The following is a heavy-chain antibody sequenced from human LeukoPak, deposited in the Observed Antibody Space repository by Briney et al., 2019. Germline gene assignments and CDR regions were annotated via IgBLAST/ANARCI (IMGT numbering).Heavy chain of an antibody. V-gene: IGHV4-39*01. D-gene: IGHD5-24*01. Sequence: SETLSLTCTVSGGSISSSSYYWGWIRQPPGKGLEWIGSIYYSGCTYYNPSLKSRVTISVDTSKNQFSLKLSSVTAADTAVYYCARNNYRWFDPWGQGTLVTVSS. CDR1: GGSISSSSYY. CDR3: ARNNYRWFDP. J-gene: IGHJ5*02. CDR2: IYYSGCT.